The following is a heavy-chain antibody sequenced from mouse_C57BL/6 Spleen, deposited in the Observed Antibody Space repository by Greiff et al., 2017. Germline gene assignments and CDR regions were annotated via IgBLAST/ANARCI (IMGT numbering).Heavy chain of an antibody. D-gene: IGHD1-1*01. Sequence: VKLQESGAELVRPGTSVKMSCKASGYTFTNYWIGWAKQRPGHGLEWIGDIYPGGGYTNYNEKFKGKATLTADKSSSTAYMQFSSLTSEDSAIYYCARSGGSSYPFAYWGQGTLVTVSA. J-gene: IGHJ3*01. CDR3: ARSGGSSYPFAY. CDR2: IYPGGGYT. V-gene: IGHV1-63*01. CDR1: GYTFTNYW.